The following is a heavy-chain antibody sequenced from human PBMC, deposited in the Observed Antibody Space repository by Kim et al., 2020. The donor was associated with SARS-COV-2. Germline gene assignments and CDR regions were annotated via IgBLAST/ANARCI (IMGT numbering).Heavy chain of an antibody. Sequence: ASVKVSCKASGYTFTSYGISWVRQAPVQGLEWMGWISAYNGNTNYAQKLQGRVTMTTDTSTSTAYMELRSLRSDDTAVYYCARVLLWFGELSSDLNWFDPWGQGTLVTVSS. J-gene: IGHJ5*02. D-gene: IGHD3-10*01. CDR3: ARVLLWFGELSSDLNWFDP. CDR1: GYTFTSYG. V-gene: IGHV1-18*01. CDR2: ISAYNGNT.